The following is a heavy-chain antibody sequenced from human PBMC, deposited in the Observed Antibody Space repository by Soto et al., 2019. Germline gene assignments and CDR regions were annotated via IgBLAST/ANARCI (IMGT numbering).Heavy chain of an antibody. CDR2: IYPGDSDT. V-gene: IGHV5-51*01. J-gene: IGHJ6*02. D-gene: IGHD6-6*01. CDR3: ARPSYSSSRYYGMDV. CDR1: GYSFTSYW. Sequence: PGESLKISCKGSGYSFTSYWIGWVRQMPGKGLEWMGIIYPGDSDTRYSPSFEGQVTISADKSITTAYLQWSSLRASDTAMYYCARPSYSSSRYYGMDVWGQGTTVTVS.